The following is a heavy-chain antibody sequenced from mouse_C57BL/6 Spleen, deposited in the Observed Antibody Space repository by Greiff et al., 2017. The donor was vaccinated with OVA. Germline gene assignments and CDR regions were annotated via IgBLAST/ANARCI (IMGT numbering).Heavy chain of an antibody. J-gene: IGHJ4*01. CDR3: ASVTSVVATKGDMDF. CDR1: GYAFSSSW. D-gene: IGHD1-1*01. Sequence: QVQLQEPGPELVKPGASVKMSCKASGYAFSSSWMNWVKQRPGQGLEWIGRIYPGDGGTNYNGKFKGKATLTVDKSSSTAYMQLSSLTSEDSAVSFYASVTSVVATKGDMDFWGKGTSVTVSS. V-gene: IGHV1-82*01. CDR2: IYPGDGGT.